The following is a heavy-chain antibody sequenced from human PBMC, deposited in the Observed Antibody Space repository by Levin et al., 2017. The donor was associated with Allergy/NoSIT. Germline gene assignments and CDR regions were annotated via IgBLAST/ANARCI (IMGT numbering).Heavy chain of an antibody. J-gene: IGHJ3*02. V-gene: IGHV3-33*01. CDR2: IWYDGSNK. Sequence: SCAASGFTFSSYGMHWVRQAPGKGLEWVAVIWYDGSNKYYADSVKGRFTISRDNSKNTLYLQMNSLRAEDTAVYYCARDGGTIFGVVIKDAFDIWGQGTMVTVSS. CDR3: ARDGGTIFGVVIKDAFDI. CDR1: GFTFSSYG. D-gene: IGHD3-3*01.